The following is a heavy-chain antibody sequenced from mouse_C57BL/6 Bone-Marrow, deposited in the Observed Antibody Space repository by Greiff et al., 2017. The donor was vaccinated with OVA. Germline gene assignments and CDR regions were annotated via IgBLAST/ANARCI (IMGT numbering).Heavy chain of an antibody. CDR3: APITTVVDCAY. V-gene: IGHV1-64*01. CDR1: GYTFTSYW. D-gene: IGHD1-1*01. Sequence: VQLQQPGAELVKPGASVKLSCKASGYTFTSYWMHWVKQRPGKGLEWIGMIHTTSGSTNYNEKFKGKATLTVDKSYSTAYMQLSSLTSEDSAFYDCAPITTVVDCAYWGQGTLVTVSA. J-gene: IGHJ3*01. CDR2: IHTTSGST.